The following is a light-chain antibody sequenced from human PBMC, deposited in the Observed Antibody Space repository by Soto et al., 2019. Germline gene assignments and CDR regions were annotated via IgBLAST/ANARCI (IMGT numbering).Light chain of an antibody. J-gene: IGLJ1*01. Sequence: THPGAISECPVQAITIYCNGTSSDVGGYNYVFWYQQHPGKAPKLMIYDVSNRPSGVSNRFSGSKSGNTASLTISGLQAEDEADYYCSSYTSSSTLGVFGTGTKVTVL. CDR2: DVS. CDR3: SSYTSSSTLGV. V-gene: IGLV2-14*01. CDR1: SSDVGGYNY.